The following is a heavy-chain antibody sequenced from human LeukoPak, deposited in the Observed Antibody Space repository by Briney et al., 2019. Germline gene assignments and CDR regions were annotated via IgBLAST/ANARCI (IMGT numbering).Heavy chain of an antibody. V-gene: IGHV4-59*01. CDR3: ARAQRYDFWSGYYFDY. CDR1: GGSISSYY. Sequence: PSETLSLTCTVSGGSISSYYWSWLRQPPGKGLEWIGYIYYSGSTNYNPSLKSRVTISVDTSKNQFSLKLSSVTAADTAVYYCARAQRYDFWSGYYFDYWGQGTLVTVSS. J-gene: IGHJ4*02. D-gene: IGHD3-3*01. CDR2: IYYSGST.